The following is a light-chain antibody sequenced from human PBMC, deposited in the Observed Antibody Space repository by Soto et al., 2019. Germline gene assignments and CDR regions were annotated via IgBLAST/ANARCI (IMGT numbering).Light chain of an antibody. J-gene: IGKJ4*01. V-gene: IGKV1-12*01. CDR3: QQTNSVPLT. CDR1: QSVSVW. Sequence: DIQMTQSPSSVSASVGDRVTITCRASQSVSVWLAWYQQKPGKAPRLLMYTASSLQSGVPSRFSGSGSGTDFTLTISSLQPEDFASYYCQQTNSVPLTFGGGTKVEIK. CDR2: TAS.